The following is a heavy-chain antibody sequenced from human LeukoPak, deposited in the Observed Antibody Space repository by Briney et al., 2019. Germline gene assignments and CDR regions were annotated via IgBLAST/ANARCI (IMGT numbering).Heavy chain of an antibody. D-gene: IGHD3-3*01. V-gene: IGHV3-23*01. CDR1: GFTFSTYA. J-gene: IGHJ4*02. CDR3: AKDTGHDFSAADY. CDR2: ISGSGRST. Sequence: GGSLRLSCAASGFTFSTYAMSWVRQAPGKGLEWVSTISGSGRSTYFADSVKGRFTISSDKSNNTLYLEMNSLRAEDTAVYYCAKDTGHDFSAADYWGQGTLVTVSS.